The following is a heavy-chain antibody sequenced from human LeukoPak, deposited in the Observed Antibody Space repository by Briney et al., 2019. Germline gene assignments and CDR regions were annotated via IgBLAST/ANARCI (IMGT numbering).Heavy chain of an antibody. D-gene: IGHD6-13*01. CDR2: IYYGGTT. V-gene: IGHV4-39*07. CDR3: VAYTSSLRWFDP. CDR1: DDSISSISFY. J-gene: IGHJ5*02. Sequence: SETLSLTCTVSDDSISSISFYWGWIRQPPGKGLEWIGSIYYGGTTYYNPSLESRVTMSLDTSRKQFSLRLRSVTAADTAVYYCVAYTSSLRWFDPWGQGTLVIVSS.